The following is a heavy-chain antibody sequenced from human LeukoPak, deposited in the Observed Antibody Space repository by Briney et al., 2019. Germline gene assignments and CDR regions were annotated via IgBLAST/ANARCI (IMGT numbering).Heavy chain of an antibody. CDR2: INPNSGGT. CDR1: GYTFTGYY. J-gene: IGHJ4*02. Sequence: ASVKVSCKASGYTFTGYYMHWVRQAPGQGLEWMGWINPNSGGTNYAQKFQGRVTMTRDTSISTAYMELSRLRSDDTAVYYCARRLGYDNSGNLHAYFDYWGQGTLATVSS. D-gene: IGHD3-22*01. CDR3: ARRLGYDNSGNLHAYFDY. V-gene: IGHV1-2*02.